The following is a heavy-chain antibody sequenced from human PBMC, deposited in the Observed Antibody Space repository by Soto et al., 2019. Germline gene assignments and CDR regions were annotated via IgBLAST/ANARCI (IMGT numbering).Heavy chain of an antibody. Sequence: LRLSCTASGFTFSSYWMSWVRQAPGKGLGWVANIKEDGSGKYYVDSVKGRFSISRDNARNSLYLQMNSLRVEDTAVYYCVRVGRLGGYWGQGALVTVSS. CDR1: GFTFSSYW. CDR2: IKEDGSGK. V-gene: IGHV3-7*03. J-gene: IGHJ4*02. D-gene: IGHD3-16*01. CDR3: VRVGRLGGY.